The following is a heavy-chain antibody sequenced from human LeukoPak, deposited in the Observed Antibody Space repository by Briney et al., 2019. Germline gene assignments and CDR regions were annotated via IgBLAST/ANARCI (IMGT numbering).Heavy chain of an antibody. J-gene: IGHJ3*02. D-gene: IGHD6-19*01. CDR2: IYTGGRT. CDR3: ASQAVAALTYTFDI. V-gene: IGHV3-53*01. CDR1: GFTVSSNY. Sequence: GGSLRLSCAASGFTVSSNYMSWVRQAPGKGLGWVSLIYTGGRTYYADSVKGGFTISRANSKNTLYLRMNSLRAEDTAVYYWASQAVAALTYTFDIWGKGTMVTVSS.